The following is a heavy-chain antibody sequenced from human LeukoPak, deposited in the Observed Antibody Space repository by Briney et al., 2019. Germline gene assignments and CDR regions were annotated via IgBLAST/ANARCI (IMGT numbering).Heavy chain of an antibody. CDR1: GYTFTSYG. J-gene: IGHJ4*02. Sequence: ASVKVSCKASGYTFTSYGISWVRQAPGQGLEWMGWISAYNGNTNYAQKLQGRVTMTTDTSTSTAYMELRSLRSDDTAVYYCARVSLLVVVAATHGYWGQGTLVTVSS. CDR2: ISAYNGNT. V-gene: IGHV1-18*01. CDR3: ARVSLLVVVAATHGY. D-gene: IGHD2-15*01.